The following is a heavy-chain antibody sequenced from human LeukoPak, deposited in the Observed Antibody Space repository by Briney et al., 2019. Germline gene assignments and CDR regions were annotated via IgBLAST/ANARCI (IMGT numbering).Heavy chain of an antibody. J-gene: IGHJ4*02. Sequence: PSETLSLTCTVSGSSISSYYGSWIRHPPGKGLEGLGYFYYSGGTNYTPSLKSRITISLDTSKNQFSLKLTSVTDAGTAVYYCARSGGWYYYFDSWGQGTLVTVSS. D-gene: IGHD6-19*01. CDR2: FYYSGGT. CDR3: ARSGGWYYYFDS. V-gene: IGHV4-59*08. CDR1: GSSISSYY.